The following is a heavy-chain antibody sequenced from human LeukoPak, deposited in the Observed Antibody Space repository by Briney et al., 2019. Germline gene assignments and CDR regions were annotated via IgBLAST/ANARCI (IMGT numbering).Heavy chain of an antibody. CDR3: ARGNSVRDEAWWFNP. D-gene: IGHD5-24*01. Sequence: ASVKVSCKAFGYTFTGYWMHWVRQAPGQGPEWMGVISPSGGSTIYAQKFKGGVTLTRDMSTSTDYLELSSLRSEDTAVYYCARGNSVRDEAWWFNPWGQGTLVTVSS. CDR1: GYTFTGYW. V-gene: IGHV1-46*01. CDR2: ISPSGGST. J-gene: IGHJ5*02.